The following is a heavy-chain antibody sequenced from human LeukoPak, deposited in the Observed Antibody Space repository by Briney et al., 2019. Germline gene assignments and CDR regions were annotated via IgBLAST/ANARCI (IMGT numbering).Heavy chain of an antibody. V-gene: IGHV3-9*01. CDR3: AKDMSAAAGILFDY. CDR1: GFTFDDYA. J-gene: IGHJ4*02. CDR2: ISWNSGSI. Sequence: GRSLRLSCAASGFTFDDYAMHWVRQAPGKGLEWVSGISWNSGSIGYADSVKGRFTISRDNAKNSLYLQMNSLRAEDTALYYCAKDMSAAAGILFDYWAREPWSPSPQ. D-gene: IGHD6-13*01.